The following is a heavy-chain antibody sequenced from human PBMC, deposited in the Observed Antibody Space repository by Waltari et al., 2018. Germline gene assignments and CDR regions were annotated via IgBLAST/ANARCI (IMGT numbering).Heavy chain of an antibody. Sequence: EVHLVESGGGFLQPGGCLGHTCDASEIVFSRHWLPWVRQVPGKGLVWVSGISGDGSHTYYADSVKGRFTISRDNAKNTLDLQMKSLRVEDAGLYYCTMVDGDWGLGTLVTVSP. CDR3: TMVDGD. J-gene: IGHJ4*02. D-gene: IGHD2-15*01. CDR2: ISGDGSHT. CDR1: EIVFSRHW. V-gene: IGHV3-74*01.